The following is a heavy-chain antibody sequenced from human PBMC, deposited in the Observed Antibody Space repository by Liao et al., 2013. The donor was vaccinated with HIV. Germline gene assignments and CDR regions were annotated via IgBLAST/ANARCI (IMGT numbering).Heavy chain of an antibody. Sequence: QVQLQESGPGLVRPSQTLSLTCTVSGGSISSGIHYWSWIRQPAGKGPEWIGRVYLSGSTSYNPSLKSRVSISIDTSNNQFSLKLSSVTAADTAVYYCARVDQYYDYWRGYENWFDPWGQGTLVTVSS. CDR3: ARVDQYYDYWRGYENWFDP. CDR2: VYLSGST. D-gene: IGHD3-3*01. J-gene: IGHJ5*02. V-gene: IGHV4-61*02. CDR1: GGSISSGIHY.